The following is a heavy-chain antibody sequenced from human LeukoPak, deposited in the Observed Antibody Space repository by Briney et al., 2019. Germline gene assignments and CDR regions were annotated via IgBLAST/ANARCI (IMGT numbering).Heavy chain of an antibody. Sequence: GGSLRLSCAASGFTFSSYEMNWVRQAPGKGLEWVSYISSSGSTIYYADSVKGRFTISRDNAKNSLYLQMNSLRAEDMALYYCAKDMSGSSLMNAFDIWGQGTMVTVSS. J-gene: IGHJ3*02. V-gene: IGHV3-48*03. D-gene: IGHD1-26*01. CDR2: ISSSGSTI. CDR1: GFTFSSYE. CDR3: AKDMSGSSLMNAFDI.